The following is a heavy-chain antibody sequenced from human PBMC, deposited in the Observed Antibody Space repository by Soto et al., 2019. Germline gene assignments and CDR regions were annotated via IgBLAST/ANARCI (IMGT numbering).Heavy chain of an antibody. J-gene: IGHJ4*02. CDR2: VYSSGTT. Sequence: QVQLQESGPGLVKPSETLSLTCSVSGGSINSYWWSWIRQPAGKGLEWIGRVYSSGTTDYNPSLKSRATLSVETSKNQFSLKLSSVTAADTAVYYCARDIGSYAYGEGYWGQGIQVTVSS. D-gene: IGHD3-10*01. V-gene: IGHV4-4*07. CDR1: GGSINSYW. CDR3: ARDIGSYAYGEGY.